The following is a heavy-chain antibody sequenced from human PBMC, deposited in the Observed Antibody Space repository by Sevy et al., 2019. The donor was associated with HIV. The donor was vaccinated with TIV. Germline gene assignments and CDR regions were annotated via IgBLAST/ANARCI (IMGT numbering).Heavy chain of an antibody. V-gene: IGHV4-31*03. CDR2: IYYSGST. CDR1: GGSISSGGYY. Sequence: SETLSLTCTVSGGSISSGGYYWSWIRQHPGKGLEWIGYIYYSGSTYYNPSLKSRVTISVDTSKNQFSLKLSSVTAADTAVYYCARGLKCQLLLIHGMDVWGQGTTVTVSS. J-gene: IGHJ6*02. CDR3: ARGLKCQLLLIHGMDV. D-gene: IGHD2-2*01.